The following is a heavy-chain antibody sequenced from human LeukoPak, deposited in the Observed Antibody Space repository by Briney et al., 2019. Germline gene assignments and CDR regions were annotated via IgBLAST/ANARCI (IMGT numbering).Heavy chain of an antibody. Sequence: GGSLRFSCAASGFSFGDFYMNWIRQAPGKALEWVAFISGPGTTIHYADSVRGRFTISRDNAKSSLSLQINSLRVEDTAIYYCARTADGEFDVWGQGTLVTVSS. CDR2: ISGPGTTI. D-gene: IGHD4-17*01. J-gene: IGHJ4*02. CDR1: GFSFGDFY. V-gene: IGHV3-11*01. CDR3: ARTADGEFDV.